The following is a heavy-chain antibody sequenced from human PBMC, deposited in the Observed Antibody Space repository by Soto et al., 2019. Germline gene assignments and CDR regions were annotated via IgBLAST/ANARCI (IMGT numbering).Heavy chain of an antibody. D-gene: IGHD3-22*01. Sequence: GGSQRLSCAASGFTFSSYWMRWVRQAPGKGLVWVSRINSDGSRTTYADSVKGRFTISRDNAKNMLHLQMNSLRAEDTAVYYCARALTYYYDIDYWGQGTLVTVSS. CDR2: INSDGSRT. V-gene: IGHV3-74*01. J-gene: IGHJ4*02. CDR3: ARALTYYYDIDY. CDR1: GFTFSSYW.